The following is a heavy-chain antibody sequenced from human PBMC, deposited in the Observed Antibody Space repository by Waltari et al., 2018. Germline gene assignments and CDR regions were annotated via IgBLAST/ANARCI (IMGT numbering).Heavy chain of an antibody. CDR3: ATYIGASVGTAAFDV. CDR2: MSYSGTT. V-gene: IGHV4-39*01. D-gene: IGHD5-12*01. J-gene: IGHJ3*01. Sequence: RPPGQVPEWPATMSYSGTTYSSSSLKSRLTISRDTSKNQLSLKLVSVTAADTAVYYCATYIGASVGTAAFDVWGQGTMVSVSS.